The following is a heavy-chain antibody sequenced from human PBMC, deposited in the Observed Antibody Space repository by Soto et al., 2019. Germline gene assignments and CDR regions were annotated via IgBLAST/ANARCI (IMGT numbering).Heavy chain of an antibody. V-gene: IGHV1-69*02. D-gene: IGHD2-8*02. J-gene: IGHJ4*02. Sequence: QVQLVQSGAEVRKPGSSVKLSCKASGGSFTTYTISWVRQAPGQGLEWLGRIIPIFGLPNPAQKFQGRVPITADKTTDTPYLEMYSLISDNTAVYYCKFDVNTGGVYLVHWGEGALLTVSS. CDR3: KFDVNTGGVYLVH. CDR1: GGSFTTYT. CDR2: IIPIFGLP.